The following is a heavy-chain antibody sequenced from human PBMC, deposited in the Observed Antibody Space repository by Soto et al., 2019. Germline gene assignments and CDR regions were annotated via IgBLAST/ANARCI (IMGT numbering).Heavy chain of an antibody. CDR2: IVPLFGTP. J-gene: IGHJ4*02. CDR3: ASERVAEMATGGYFDN. Sequence: QVHLVQSGAEMKKPGSSVKVSCKTSGGTFSDLAFRWVRQAPRQGLEWVGGIVPLFGTPDYAQKFQGRVTIHADESSSTVYMELRSLRSEDTAIYYCASERVAEMATGGYFDNWGQGTLVTVSS. V-gene: IGHV1-69*01. CDR1: GGTFSDLA. D-gene: IGHD5-12*01.